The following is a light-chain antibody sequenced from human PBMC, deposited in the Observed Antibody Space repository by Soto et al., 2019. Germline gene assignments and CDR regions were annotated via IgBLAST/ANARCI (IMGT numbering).Light chain of an antibody. CDR2: DVN. CDR3: SSYRGTNTRV. V-gene: IGLV2-14*01. Sequence: QSARTQPASVSGSPGQSITISCTGTSSDVGTYDYVSWYQQHPGKAPKLIVYDVNNRPSGVSNRFSGSKCGNTASLTISGLQAEDEADYYCSSYRGTNTRVFGGGTKLTVL. J-gene: IGLJ3*02. CDR1: SSDVGTYDY.